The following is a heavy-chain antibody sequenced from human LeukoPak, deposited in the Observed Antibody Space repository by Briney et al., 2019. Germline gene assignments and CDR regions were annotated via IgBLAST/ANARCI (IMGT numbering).Heavy chain of an antibody. CDR3: ARGGSKY. Sequence: NPGGSLRLSCAASGFTFSDYSMIWVRQAPGKGLEWVSSITNGSSYIYYADSVKGRFTISRDNAKNSLYLQMNSLRAEDTAVYYCARGGSKYWGPGTLVTVSS. CDR2: ITNGSSYI. V-gene: IGHV3-21*01. J-gene: IGHJ4*02. CDR1: GFTFSDYS.